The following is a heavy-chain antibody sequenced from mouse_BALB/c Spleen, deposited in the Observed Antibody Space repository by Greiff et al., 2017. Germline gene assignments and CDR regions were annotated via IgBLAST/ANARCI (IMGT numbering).Heavy chain of an antibody. D-gene: IGHD2-4*01. V-gene: IGHV5-17*02. CDR3: ARGDYDADFDY. J-gene: IGHJ2*01. CDR1: GFTFSSFG. CDR2: ISSGSSTI. Sequence: EVMLVESGGGLVQPGGSRKLSCAASGFTFSSFGMHWVRQAPEKGLEWVAYISSGSSTIYYADTVKGRFTISRDNPKNTLFLQMTSLRSEDTAMYYCARGDYDADFDYWGQGTTLTVSS.